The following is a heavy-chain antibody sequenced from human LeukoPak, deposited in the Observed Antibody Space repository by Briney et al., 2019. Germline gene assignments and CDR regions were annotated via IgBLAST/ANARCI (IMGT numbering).Heavy chain of an antibody. CDR1: GFTFDDYA. D-gene: IGHD1-7*01. J-gene: IGHJ4*02. V-gene: IGHV3-9*01. CDR2: ISWNSGSI. Sequence: GGSLRVSCAASGFTFDDYAMHWVRQAPGKGLEWVSGISWNSGSIGYADSVKGRFTISRDNAKNSLYLQMNSLRAEDTALYYCAKDMAGTFHYWGQGTLVTVSS. CDR3: AKDMAGTFHY.